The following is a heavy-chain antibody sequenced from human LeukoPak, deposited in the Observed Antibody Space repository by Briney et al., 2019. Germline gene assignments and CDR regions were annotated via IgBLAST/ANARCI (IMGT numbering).Heavy chain of an antibody. D-gene: IGHD4/OR15-4a*01. V-gene: IGHV5-51*01. CDR1: GSRFTSYW. CDR2: IYPGDSDT. J-gene: IGHJ4*02. CDR3: ARLSETIYDY. Sequence: GESLKISCKGSGSRFTSYWIGWVRQLPGKGLEWMGIIYPGDSDTRYSPSFQGQVTISADKSISTAYLQWSSLKASDTAMYYCARLSETIYDYWGQGTLVTVSS.